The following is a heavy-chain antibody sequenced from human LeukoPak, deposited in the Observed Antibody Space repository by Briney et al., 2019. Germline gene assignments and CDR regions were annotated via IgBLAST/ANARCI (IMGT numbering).Heavy chain of an antibody. J-gene: IGHJ5*02. CDR2: IYYSGST. D-gene: IGHD6-19*01. CDR1: GGSISSYY. V-gene: IGHV4-59*01. Sequence: KPSETLSLTCTVSGGSISSYYWSWIRQPPGKGLEWIGYIYYSGSTNYNPSLKSRVTISVDTSKNQFSLKLSSVTAADTAVYYCARVKAVAGMSDWFDPWGQGTLVTVSS. CDR3: ARVKAVAGMSDWFDP.